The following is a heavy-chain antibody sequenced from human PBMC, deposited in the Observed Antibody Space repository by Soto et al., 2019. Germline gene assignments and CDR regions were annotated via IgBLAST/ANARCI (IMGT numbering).Heavy chain of an antibody. J-gene: IGHJ5*02. CDR1: GYTFTSYA. CDR3: ARDYPPLYQLLRGGSWFAP. V-gene: IGHV1-3*01. Sequence: ASVKVSCKASGYTFTSYAMHWVRQAPGQRLEWMGWINAGNGNTKYSQKFQGRVTITRDTSASTAYMELSSLRSEDTAVYYCARDYPPLYQLLRGGSWFAPWGQGTLVTVSS. D-gene: IGHD2-2*01. CDR2: INAGNGNT.